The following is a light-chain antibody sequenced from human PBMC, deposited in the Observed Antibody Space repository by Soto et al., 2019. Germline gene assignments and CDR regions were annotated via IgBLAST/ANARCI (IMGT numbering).Light chain of an antibody. J-gene: IGKJ5*01. CDR1: QSVSSN. CDR3: QQRSNWRIT. V-gene: IGKV3-15*01. CDR2: GAS. Sequence: EIVLTQSPATLSVSPGERATLSCRASQSVSSNLAWYQQKPGQAPRLLIYGASTRATGIPARFSGSGSGTEFTLTISSLEPEDFAVYYCQQRSNWRITFGQGTRLGIK.